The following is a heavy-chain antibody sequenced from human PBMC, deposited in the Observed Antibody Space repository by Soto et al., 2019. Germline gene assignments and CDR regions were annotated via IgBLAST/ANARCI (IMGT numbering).Heavy chain of an antibody. CDR3: VRATYFSDSNGYTRCLEY. D-gene: IGHD3-22*01. CDR2: SRDKPQGYST. Sequence: PGGSLRLSCAVSGFTLSDHYIDWVRQAPGKGLEWVGRSRDKPQGYSTAYAASVKGRFTTSRDESKNSAYLQMNSLKTEDTAVYYCVRATYFSDSNGYTRCLEYSGQGTLVTVSS. V-gene: IGHV3-72*01. CDR1: GFTLSDHY. J-gene: IGHJ4*02.